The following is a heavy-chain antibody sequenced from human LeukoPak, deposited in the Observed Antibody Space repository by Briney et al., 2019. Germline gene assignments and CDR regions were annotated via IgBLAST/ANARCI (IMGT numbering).Heavy chain of an antibody. V-gene: IGHV3-21*01. CDR2: ISSSSSYI. CDR1: GFTFSSYG. J-gene: IGHJ3*02. D-gene: IGHD3-9*01. Sequence: GGSLRLSCAASGFTFSSYGMHWVRQAPGKGLEWVSSISSSSSYIYYADSVKGRFTISRDNAKNSLYLQMNSLRAEDTAVYYCARDGILTGYYMDAFDIWGQGTMVTVSS. CDR3: ARDGILTGYYMDAFDI.